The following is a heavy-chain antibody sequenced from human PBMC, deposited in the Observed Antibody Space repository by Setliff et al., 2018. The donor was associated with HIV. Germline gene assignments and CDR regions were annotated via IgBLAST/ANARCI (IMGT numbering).Heavy chain of an antibody. J-gene: IGHJ1*01. V-gene: IGHV4-34*01. CDR2: INHSGRT. CDR3: ARRLGSGWFGYFQH. CDR1: GGSFSDNY. Sequence: SETLSLTCAVYGGSFSDNYWSWIRQSPGKGLEWIGEINHSGRTKYSPSLRSRVSISVDTSKNQFSLSLTSVTAADTAVYYCARRLGSGWFGYFQHWGQGTLVTVSS. D-gene: IGHD6-19*01.